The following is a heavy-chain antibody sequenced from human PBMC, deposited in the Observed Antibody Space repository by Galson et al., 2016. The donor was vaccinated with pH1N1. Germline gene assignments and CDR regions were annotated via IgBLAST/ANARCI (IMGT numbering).Heavy chain of an antibody. D-gene: IGHD2-15*01. V-gene: IGHV7-4-1*02. Sequence: SVKVSCKASGYTFASCAINWVRQVPGQGLEWMGWIHTTTGDPSYGQGFTGRFVFSLDTSVTTAYLQISSLKTEDAAVYYCARESYRCSGGSCYFDSWGQGTLVTVSS. CDR1: GYTFASCA. CDR3: ARESYRCSGGSCYFDS. CDR2: IHTTTGDP. J-gene: IGHJ4*02.